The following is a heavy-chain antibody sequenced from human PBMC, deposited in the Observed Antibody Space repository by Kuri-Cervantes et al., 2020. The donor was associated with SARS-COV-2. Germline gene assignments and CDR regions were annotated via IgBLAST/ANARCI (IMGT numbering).Heavy chain of an antibody. CDR2: IDPNSGGT. CDR1: GYTFNGYY. J-gene: IGHJ4*01. D-gene: IGHD3-3*01. Sequence: ASVKVSCKASGYTFNGYYIHWVRQAPGQGLEWMGWIDPNSGGTSYAQKFQGWVTMTRDTSISTAYMELNRLTSDDTAVYYCARCGTPHKILRFLEYFYFEYWGQGTLVTVSS. CDR3: ARCGTPHKILRFLEYFYFEY. V-gene: IGHV1-2*04.